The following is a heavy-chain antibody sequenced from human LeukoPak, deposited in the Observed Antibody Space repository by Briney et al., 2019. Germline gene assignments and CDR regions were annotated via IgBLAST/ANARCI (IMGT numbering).Heavy chain of an antibody. CDR1: GFTFSNSG. CDR3: AKDKGRIIIAAPKDAFDI. V-gene: IGHV3-23*01. Sequence: GGSLRLSCAASGFTFSNSGLSWVRQAPGTGLEWVSTISGSAGSTYYADSVRGRFTISRDNSKNTLYLQMDSLRAADTAIYYCAKDKGRIIIAAPKDAFDIWGQGTMVTVSS. J-gene: IGHJ3*02. CDR2: ISGSAGST. D-gene: IGHD6-6*01.